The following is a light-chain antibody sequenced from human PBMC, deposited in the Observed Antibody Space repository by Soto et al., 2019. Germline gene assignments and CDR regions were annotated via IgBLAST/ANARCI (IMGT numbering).Light chain of an antibody. Sequence: ITQSPSTXSAPIRERATLSCRATETVSTNSAWSQSKAGPPQTXLXXGSSTSGNGVPDTFSGSGSGTESALILTSRKPEDVAVYNYKQYSNWHHAITFGEGTRLEI. CDR2: GSS. CDR1: ETVSTN. J-gene: IGKJ5*01. CDR3: KQYSNWHHAIT. V-gene: IGKV3D-15*01.